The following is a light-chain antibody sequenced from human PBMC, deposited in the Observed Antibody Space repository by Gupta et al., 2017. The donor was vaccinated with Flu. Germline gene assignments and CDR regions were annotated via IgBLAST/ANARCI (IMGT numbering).Light chain of an antibody. CDR2: NTD. J-gene: IGLJ3*02. CDR1: TSNIGSNS. V-gene: IGLV1-44*01. CDR3: AAWDDSPNGWV. Sequence: QSVLTQPPSASGTPGQKVTISCSGATSNIGSNSVKWYQQLPGMAPKLLMYNTDERPSGVPDRFSASKSGASAFLAISGLQSEDEADYYCAAWDDSPNGWVFGGGTKLTVL.